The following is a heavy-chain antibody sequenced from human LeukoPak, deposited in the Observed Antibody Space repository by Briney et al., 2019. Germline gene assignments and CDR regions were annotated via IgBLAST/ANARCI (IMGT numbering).Heavy chain of an antibody. Sequence: ASVKISCKASGYTFTINHIHWVRQAPGQGLEWMGVINPSGDSTTYAQKFQGRVTITADESTSTAYMELSSLRSEDTAVYYCARDGLTTRSPLAGYYYYGMDVWGQGTTVTVSS. J-gene: IGHJ6*02. CDR2: INPSGDST. V-gene: IGHV1-46*01. D-gene: IGHD1/OR15-1a*01. CDR1: GYTFTINH. CDR3: ARDGLTTRSPLAGYYYYGMDV.